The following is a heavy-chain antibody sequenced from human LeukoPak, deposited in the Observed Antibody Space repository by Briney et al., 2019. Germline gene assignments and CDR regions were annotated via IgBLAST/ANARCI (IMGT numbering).Heavy chain of an antibody. V-gene: IGHV4-4*07. D-gene: IGHD4-11*01. J-gene: IGHJ4*02. CDR1: GGSISSYY. CDR3: ARVLRLHRDY. Sequence: SGTLSLTRTVSGGSISSYYWSWIRQPAGKGLELIGRISTSGSTNYNPSLKSRVAMSVDTSKNQFSLKLSSVTAAETAVYYCARVLRLHRDYWGQGTLVTVSS. CDR2: ISTSGST.